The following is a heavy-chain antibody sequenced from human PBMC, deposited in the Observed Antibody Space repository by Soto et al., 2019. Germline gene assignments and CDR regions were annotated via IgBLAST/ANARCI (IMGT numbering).Heavy chain of an antibody. CDR1: GSRFSNYV. J-gene: IGHJ4*02. CDR2: IIPIFNST. CDR3: AREGRGKKAGYNGLVSLGY. V-gene: IGHV1-69*06. D-gene: IGHD2-2*02. Sequence: SVKVSCKVSGSRFSNYVISWVRQAPGHGLGWLGRIIPIFNSTKYAQSFQGRVTITADKSTSTASLELSSLRSDDTAVYYCAREGRGKKAGYNGLVSLGYWGQGTLVTVSS.